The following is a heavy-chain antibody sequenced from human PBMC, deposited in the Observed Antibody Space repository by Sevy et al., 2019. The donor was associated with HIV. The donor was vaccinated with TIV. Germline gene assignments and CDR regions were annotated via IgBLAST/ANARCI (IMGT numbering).Heavy chain of an antibody. Sequence: GGSLRLSCAASGFIFSNYAMTWVRQAPGRGLEWVAIISADGGVKYYADSVKGRFTISRDNSDNTPSLQMNSLRTEESALYYCARENYYDSTSLGSFDVWGQGTMVTVSS. D-gene: IGHD3-22*01. J-gene: IGHJ3*01. CDR1: GFIFSNYA. V-gene: IGHV3-30-3*01. CDR2: ISADGGVK. CDR3: ARENYYDSTSLGSFDV.